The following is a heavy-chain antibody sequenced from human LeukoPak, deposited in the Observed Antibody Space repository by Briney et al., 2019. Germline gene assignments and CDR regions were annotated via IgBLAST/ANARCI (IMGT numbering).Heavy chain of an antibody. CDR1: GFTFSSYS. Sequence: PGGSLRLSCAASGFTFSSYSMNWVRQAPGKGLEWVSSISSSSSYIYYADSVKGRFTISRDNAKNSLYLQMNSLRAEDMALYYCAKGRSIAARSAFDIWGQGTMVTVSS. CDR2: ISSSSSYI. V-gene: IGHV3-21*04. D-gene: IGHD6-13*01. CDR3: AKGRSIAARSAFDI. J-gene: IGHJ3*02.